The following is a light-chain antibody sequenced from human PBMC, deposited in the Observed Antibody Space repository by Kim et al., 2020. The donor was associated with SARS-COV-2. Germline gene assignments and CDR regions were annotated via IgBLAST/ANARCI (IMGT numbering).Light chain of an antibody. CDR2: DAA. Sequence: PGESATLSCRASPNVDISLAWYQQTPGLAPRLLIYDAAIRAAGIPDRFRASGSGTDFTLTIGSLAPEDFAVYYCQQRGNWPPALTFGGGTKVDIK. J-gene: IGKJ4*01. CDR3: QQRGNWPPALT. V-gene: IGKV3-11*01. CDR1: PNVDIS.